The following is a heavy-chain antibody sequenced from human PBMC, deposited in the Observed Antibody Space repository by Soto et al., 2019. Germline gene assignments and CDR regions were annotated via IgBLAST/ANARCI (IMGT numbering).Heavy chain of an antibody. CDR3: AGSYGNAWYTY. J-gene: IGHJ4*01. V-gene: IGHV4-59*01. D-gene: IGHD6-13*01. CDR2: THYSGTT. Sequence: LETLSLTCTVSIGSISTYYWSWIRQPPGKGLEWIGYTHYSGTTHYNPSLKSRVTTSVDTSKNQFSLRLSSVTAADTAIYYCAGSYGNAWYTYWGQGTLVTVSS. CDR1: IGSISTYY.